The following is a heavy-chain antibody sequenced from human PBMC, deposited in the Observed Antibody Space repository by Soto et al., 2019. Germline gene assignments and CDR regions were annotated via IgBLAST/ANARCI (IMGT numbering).Heavy chain of an antibody. Sequence: GGSLRLSCAASGFTFSSYAMHWVRQAPGKGLERVAVISYDGSNKYYADSVKGRFTISRDNSKNTLYLQMNSLRAEDTAVYYCAKDYCSGGSCYSGWGQGTLVTVSS. D-gene: IGHD2-15*01. CDR2: ISYDGSNK. CDR1: GFTFSSYA. V-gene: IGHV3-30-3*01. CDR3: AKDYCSGGSCYSG. J-gene: IGHJ4*02.